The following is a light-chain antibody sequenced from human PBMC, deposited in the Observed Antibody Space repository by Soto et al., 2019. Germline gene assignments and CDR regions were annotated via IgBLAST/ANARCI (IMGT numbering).Light chain of an antibody. CDR2: GAS. J-gene: IGKJ3*01. CDR3: QQYNNWPL. CDR1: QSVSSN. Sequence: EIVMTQSPATLSVSPGERATLSCRASQSVSSNLPWYQQKPGQAPRLLIYGASTRATGIPARFSGSGSGTEFTLTISSLQSEDFAVYYCQQYNNWPLFGPGTKVDIK. V-gene: IGKV3-15*01.